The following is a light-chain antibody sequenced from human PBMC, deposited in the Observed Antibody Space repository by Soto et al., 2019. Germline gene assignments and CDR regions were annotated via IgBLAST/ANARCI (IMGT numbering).Light chain of an antibody. CDR3: QQRHMWPIT. V-gene: IGKV3D-20*02. CDR2: GAS. CDR1: PSVSSRY. J-gene: IGKJ5*01. Sequence: IGLTQSPGTLSLSPGERATLSCRASPSVSSRYLARYQQKPGQAPRLLIYGASSRATGIPDRFSGSGSGTDFTLTISSLEPEDSAVYYCQQRHMWPITFGQGTRLEI.